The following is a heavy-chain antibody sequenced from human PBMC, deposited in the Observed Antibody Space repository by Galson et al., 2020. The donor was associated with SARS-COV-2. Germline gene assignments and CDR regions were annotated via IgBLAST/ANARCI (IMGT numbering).Heavy chain of an antibody. Sequence: GGSLRLSCAASGFTFTTYGMGWVRQAPGEGLDWVSSITGSGTITYYAHSVRGRFTISRDNSNNALFLQMNSLRVEDTVIYYCARIPTGVSAKAGTWFDPWGQGTLVTVSS. CDR2: ITGSGTIT. V-gene: IGHV3-23*01. CDR1: GFTFTTYG. D-gene: IGHD6-19*01. J-gene: IGHJ5*02. CDR3: ARIPTGVSAKAGTWFDP.